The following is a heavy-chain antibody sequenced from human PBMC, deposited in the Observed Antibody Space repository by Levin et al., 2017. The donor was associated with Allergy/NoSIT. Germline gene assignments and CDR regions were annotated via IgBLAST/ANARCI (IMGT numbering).Heavy chain of an antibody. J-gene: IGHJ4*02. V-gene: IGHV5-10-1*01. Sequence: GGSLRLSCQGSGYTFTTYWINWVRQVPGKGLEWMGRIDPSDSYSNYSPSFQGHVTISVDKSISTAYLQWSSLKASDTAMYYCAIPLGYGDYGYWGQGSLVTVSS. CDR3: AIPLGYGDYGY. CDR2: IDPSDSYS. D-gene: IGHD4-17*01. CDR1: GYTFTTYW.